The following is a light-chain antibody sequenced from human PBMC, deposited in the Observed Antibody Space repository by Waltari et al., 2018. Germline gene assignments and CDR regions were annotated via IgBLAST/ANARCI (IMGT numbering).Light chain of an antibody. V-gene: IGKV1-5*03. J-gene: IGKJ1*01. CDR2: KAS. Sequence: DIQMTQSPSTLSASVGDRVTITCRASQNINSWLAWYQPKPGKAPKLLMYKASSLESGVPSRFSGSGSGTEFTLTITSLQPDDFATYFCQHYNNYSPWTFGQGTKVEVK. CDR1: QNINSW. CDR3: QHYNNYSPWT.